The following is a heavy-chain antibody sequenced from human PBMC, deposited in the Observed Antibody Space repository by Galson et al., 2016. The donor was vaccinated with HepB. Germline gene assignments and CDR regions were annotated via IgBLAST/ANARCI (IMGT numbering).Heavy chain of an antibody. V-gene: IGHV3-30*04. Sequence: SLRLSCAASGFTFSSYAMHWVRQAPGKGLEWVAVISNDGSNKYYADSVKGRFTISRDNSKNTMYLQMNSLRAEVTSVHYCARAFRVPLYYYDSSGYPGYYYYGMDVWGQGTTVTVSS. CDR1: GFTFSSYA. J-gene: IGHJ6*02. CDR3: ARAFRVPLYYYDSSGYPGYYYYGMDV. D-gene: IGHD3-22*01. CDR2: ISNDGSNK.